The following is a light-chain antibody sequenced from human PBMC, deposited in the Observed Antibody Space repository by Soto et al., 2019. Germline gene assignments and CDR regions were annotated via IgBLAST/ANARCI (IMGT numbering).Light chain of an antibody. CDR1: QSISSW. J-gene: IGKJ1*01. CDR3: QQYNSYWT. V-gene: IGKV1-5*01. Sequence: DIQMTQSPSTLSASVGDRVTITCRASQSISSWLAWCQQKPGKAPKLLIYDASSLESGVPSRFSGSGSGTEFTLTISSLQPDDFATYYCQQYNSYWTFGQGTKVEIK. CDR2: DAS.